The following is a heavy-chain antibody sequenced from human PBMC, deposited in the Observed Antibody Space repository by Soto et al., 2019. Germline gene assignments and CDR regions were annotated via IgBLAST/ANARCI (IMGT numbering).Heavy chain of an antibody. CDR1: GGSISSYY. CDR2: IYYSGST. J-gene: IGHJ5*02. CDR3: ARHTRNTYSNYLLGWFDP. D-gene: IGHD4-4*01. Sequence: PSETLSLTCTVSGGSISSYYWSWIRQPAGKGLEWIGRIYYSGSTYYNPSLKSRVTISVDTSKNQFSLKLSSVTAADTAVYYCARHTRNTYSNYLLGWFDPWGQGTLVTVSP. V-gene: IGHV4-59*05.